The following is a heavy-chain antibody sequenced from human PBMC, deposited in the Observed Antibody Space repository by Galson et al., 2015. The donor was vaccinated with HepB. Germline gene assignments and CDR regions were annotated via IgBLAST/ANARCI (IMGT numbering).Heavy chain of an antibody. Sequence: SLRLSCAASGFAFSAYAMSWVRQAPGKGLEWVSGISGSGGATYYADSVEGRFTISRDNSKNTLYLQMNSLRAEDTAVYYCVPKPGYSLLRGFDYWGQGTLVTVSS. CDR2: ISGSGGAT. V-gene: IGHV3-23*01. D-gene: IGHD5-18*01. CDR1: GFAFSAYA. CDR3: VPKPGYSLLRGFDY. J-gene: IGHJ4*02.